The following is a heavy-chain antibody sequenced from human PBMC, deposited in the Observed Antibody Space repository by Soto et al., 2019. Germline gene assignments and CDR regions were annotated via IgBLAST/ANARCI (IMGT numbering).Heavy chain of an antibody. CDR3: ARGPYDSSCYYYNYYYYGMDV. CDR2: IIPIFGTA. J-gene: IGHJ6*02. CDR1: GGTFSSYA. Sequence: VQLVQSGAEVKKPGSSVKVSCKASGGTFSSYAISWVRQAPGQGLEWMGGIIPIFGTANYAQKFQGRVTITADESTSTAYMELSSLRSEDTAVYYCARGPYDSSCYYYNYYYYGMDVWGQGTTVTVSS. V-gene: IGHV1-69*01. D-gene: IGHD3-22*01.